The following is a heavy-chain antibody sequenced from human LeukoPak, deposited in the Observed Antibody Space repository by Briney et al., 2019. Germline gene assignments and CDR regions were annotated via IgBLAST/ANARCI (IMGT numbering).Heavy chain of an antibody. CDR2: MYTGGTT. CDR3: AKDEATSGGGLAS. Sequence: PGGSLRLSCAASGFSVSGTHMTWVRQAPGKGLEWVSAMYTGGTTYYADSVSGRFTIFRDNAKNTLYLQMNSLRPEDTAVYYCAKDEATSGGGLASWGQGTLVTVSS. J-gene: IGHJ1*01. CDR1: GFSVSGTH. D-gene: IGHD3-16*01. V-gene: IGHV3-53*01.